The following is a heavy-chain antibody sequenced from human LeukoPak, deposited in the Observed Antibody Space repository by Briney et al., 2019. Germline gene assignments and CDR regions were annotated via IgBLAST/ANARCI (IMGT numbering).Heavy chain of an antibody. CDR3: ASGATTVFDY. D-gene: IGHD1-26*01. CDR2: ISSSSSYI. J-gene: IGHJ4*02. CDR1: GFTFSSYS. Sequence: GGSLRLSCAASGFTFSSYSMNWVRQVPGKGLEWVSSISSSSSYIYYADSVKGRFTISRDNAKNSLYLQMNSLRAEDTAVYYCASGATTVFDYWGQGTLVTVSS. V-gene: IGHV3-21*01.